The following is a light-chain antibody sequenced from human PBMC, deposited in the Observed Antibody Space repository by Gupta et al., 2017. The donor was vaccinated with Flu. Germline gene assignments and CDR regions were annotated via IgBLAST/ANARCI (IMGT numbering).Light chain of an antibody. Sequence: QSARTQPFSVSVSPRQPSTLFCPGTSSDIAAYNYGSWYQQHPDNAPKLMIYQVTNRPSGGSSRFAGSKSGNTASLTISGLQAEDEADYYCTSYTSSSAHVFGTGTKVTVL. J-gene: IGLJ1*01. CDR2: QVT. V-gene: IGLV2-14*01. CDR1: SSDIAAYNY. CDR3: TSYTSSSAHV.